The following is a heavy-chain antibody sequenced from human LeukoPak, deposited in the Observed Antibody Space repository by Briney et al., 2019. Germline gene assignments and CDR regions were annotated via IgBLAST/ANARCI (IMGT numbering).Heavy chain of an antibody. CDR3: ARLLIRFGEMTFDY. Sequence: SETLSLTCTVSGGSISSSSYYWGWIRQPPGKGLEWIGSIYYSGSTYYNPSLKSRVTISVDTSKNQFSLKLSSVTAADTAVYYCARLLIRFGEMTFDYWGQGTLVTVSS. J-gene: IGHJ4*02. CDR2: IYYSGST. D-gene: IGHD3-10*01. CDR1: GGSISSSSYY. V-gene: IGHV4-39*01.